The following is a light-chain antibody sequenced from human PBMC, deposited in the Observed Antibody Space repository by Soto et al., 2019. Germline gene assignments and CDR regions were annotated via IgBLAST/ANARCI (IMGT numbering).Light chain of an antibody. V-gene: IGLV2-14*01. CDR1: SSDVGGYNY. CDR3: SSYTTINTLV. CDR2: EVT. J-gene: IGLJ2*01. Sequence: QYALTQPASVSGSPGQSITISCTGTSSDVGGYNYVSWYQQHPGKAPKLMIYEVTNRPSGVSNRFSGSKSGNTASLTISGLQAEDEADYYCSSYTTINTLVFGGGTKLTVL.